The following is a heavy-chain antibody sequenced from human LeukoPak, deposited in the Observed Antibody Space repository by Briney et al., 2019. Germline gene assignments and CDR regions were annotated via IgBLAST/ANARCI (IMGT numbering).Heavy chain of an antibody. CDR2: INPSGGST. Sequence: ASVNVSCKASGYTFTSYYMHWVRQAPGQGLEWMGIINPSGGSTSYAQKFQGRVTMTRDTSTSTVYMELSSLRSEDTAVYYCARDPRPRIIAAVASRNVFDPWGQGILVTVSS. V-gene: IGHV1-46*01. CDR1: GYTFTSYY. D-gene: IGHD6-13*01. CDR3: ARDPRPRIIAAVASRNVFDP. J-gene: IGHJ5*02.